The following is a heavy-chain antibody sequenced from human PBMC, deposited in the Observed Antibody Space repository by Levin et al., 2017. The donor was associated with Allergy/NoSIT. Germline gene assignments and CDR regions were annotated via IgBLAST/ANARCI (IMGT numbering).Heavy chain of an antibody. J-gene: IGHJ4*02. V-gene: IGHV3-9*01. Sequence: GGSLRLSCAASGFTFDDYARHWVRQAPGKGLEWVSGISWNSGSIGYADSVKGRFTISSDNAKNSLYLQMNSLRAEDTALYYCAKDLYSSSPYYFDYWGQGTLVTVSS. CDR1: GFTFDDYA. CDR3: AKDLYSSSPYYFDY. D-gene: IGHD6-6*01. CDR2: ISWNSGSI.